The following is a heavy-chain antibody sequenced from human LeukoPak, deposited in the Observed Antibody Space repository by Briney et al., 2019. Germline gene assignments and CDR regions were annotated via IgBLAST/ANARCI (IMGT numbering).Heavy chain of an antibody. V-gene: IGHV3-33*01. CDR2: IWYDGRNK. Sequence: PGRSLRLSCAASGFTFSSYGMHWVRQAPGRGLEWVALIWYDGRNKYYADSVKGLFTISRDNSKNTLSLQLNSLRDEDTAVYYCARDGGSSGYHEALDIWGQGTMVTVSA. J-gene: IGHJ3*02. D-gene: IGHD3-22*01. CDR3: ARDGGSSGYHEALDI. CDR1: GFTFSSYG.